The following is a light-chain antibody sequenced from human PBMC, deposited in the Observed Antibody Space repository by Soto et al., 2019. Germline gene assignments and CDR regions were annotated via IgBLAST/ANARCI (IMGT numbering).Light chain of an antibody. CDR2: EVS. V-gene: IGLV2-14*01. Sequence: QSALTQSASVSGSPGQSITISCTGTSSDVGAYNYVSWYQQHPGKAPKLMIYEVSNRPSGVSNRFSGSKSANTASLTISGLHGEDEADYYCSSYTGSSTPYVFGTGTKVTVL. J-gene: IGLJ1*01. CDR1: SSDVGAYNY. CDR3: SSYTGSSTPYV.